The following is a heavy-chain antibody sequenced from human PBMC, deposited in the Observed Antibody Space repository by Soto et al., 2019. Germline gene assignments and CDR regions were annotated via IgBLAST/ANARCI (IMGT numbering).Heavy chain of an antibody. CDR2: ISAYNGNT. D-gene: IGHD3-22*01. Sequence: GCVXGSLKSSFYTFASYGSMCCLRAPGQGLDCMGWISAYNGNTDYAQKLQGRVTMTTDKSTSTAYMELRSLRSDDTAVYYCARDGYSYDSSGSYNDDFDIWGQGTIVTV. CDR3: ARDGYSYDSSGSYNDDFDI. CDR1: FYTFASYG. V-gene: IGHV1-18*04. J-gene: IGHJ3*02.